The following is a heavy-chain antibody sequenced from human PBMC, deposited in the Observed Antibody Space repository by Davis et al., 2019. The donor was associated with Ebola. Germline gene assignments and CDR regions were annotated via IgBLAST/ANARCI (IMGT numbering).Heavy chain of an antibody. CDR3: ARDLWTYYYGMGV. V-gene: IGHV4-59*01. Sequence: SETLSLTCTVSGGSISSYYWSWIRQPPGKGLEWIGYIYYSGSTNYNPSLKSRVTISVDTSKNQFSLKLSSVTAADTAVYYCARDLWTYYYGMGVWGQGTTVTVSS. CDR1: GGSISSYY. J-gene: IGHJ6*02. D-gene: IGHD3/OR15-3a*01. CDR2: IYYSGST.